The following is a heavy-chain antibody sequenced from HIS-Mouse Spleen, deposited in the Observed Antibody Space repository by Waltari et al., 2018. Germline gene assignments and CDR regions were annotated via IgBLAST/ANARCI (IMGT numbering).Heavy chain of an antibody. D-gene: IGHD4-17*01. V-gene: IGHV4-39*07. CDR1: GGSISSSSYY. CDR2: IYYSGGT. CDR3: ARDYGDNWFDP. J-gene: IGHJ5*02. Sequence: QLQLQESGPGLVKPSETLSLTCTVSGGSISSSSYYWGWIRQPPGKGLEWIGGIYYSGGTYYNPSLKSRVTISVDTSKNQFSLKLSSVTAADTAVYYCARDYGDNWFDPWGQGTLVTVSS.